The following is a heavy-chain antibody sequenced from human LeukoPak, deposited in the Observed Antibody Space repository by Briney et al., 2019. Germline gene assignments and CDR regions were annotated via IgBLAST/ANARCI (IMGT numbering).Heavy chain of an antibody. J-gene: IGHJ4*02. D-gene: IGHD3-16*01. Sequence: PGGSLRLPCAASGFTFSHFWMHWVRQAPGKGLEWVANIKKDGSEKYYVDSVKGRFTISRDNAKNSLYLQLNTLRAEDTAVYYCATDPWDYVWGSYFDSWGQGTLVTVSS. CDR3: ATDPWDYVWGSYFDS. CDR2: IKKDGSEK. V-gene: IGHV3-7*01. CDR1: GFTFSHFW.